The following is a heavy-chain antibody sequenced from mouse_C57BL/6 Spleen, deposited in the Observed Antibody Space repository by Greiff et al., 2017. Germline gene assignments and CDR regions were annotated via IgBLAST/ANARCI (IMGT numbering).Heavy chain of an antibody. D-gene: IGHD1-1*01. CDR3: ARLKYYGSSPLDY. V-gene: IGHV1-82*01. J-gene: IGHJ2*01. CDR1: GYAFSSPW. CDR2: IYPGDGDT. Sequence: VQLQQSGPELVKPGASVKISCKASGYAFSSPWMNWVKQRPGKGLEWIGRIYPGDGDTNYNGKFKGKATLTAEISSSTAYMQLSRLTSEYSAVYFGARLKYYGSSPLDYWGQGTTLTVSS.